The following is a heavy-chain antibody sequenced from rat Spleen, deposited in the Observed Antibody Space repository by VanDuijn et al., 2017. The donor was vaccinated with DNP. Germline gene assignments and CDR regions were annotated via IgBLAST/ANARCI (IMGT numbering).Heavy chain of an antibody. V-gene: IGHV5-25*01. CDR3: ATRDYFSGPYNWFAY. CDR2: ITTSGDST. Sequence: EVQLVESGGGLVQPGRSLKLSCAASGFTFSDYYMAWVRQVPGKGLEWVASITTSGDSTSSPDSVKGRFTISRDNAKSTLYLQMDSLRSEDTATYYCATRDYFSGPYNWFAYWGHGVMVTVSS. J-gene: IGHJ2*01. D-gene: IGHD1-6*01. CDR1: GFTFSDYY.